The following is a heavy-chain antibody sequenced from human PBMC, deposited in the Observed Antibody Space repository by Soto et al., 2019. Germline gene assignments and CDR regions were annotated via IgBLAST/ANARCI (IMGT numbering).Heavy chain of an antibody. Sequence: QVQLQEAGPGLVRPSETLSLTGSVSGSSFTGAYWSWIRQPAGKGLEWLGRVFGNGAGTPIYNSSRKNRVTMSVDSSTKQFVLRVTSVTAADTAVYFCARGLPPYDRRRQSAGAFEAWGQGILVTVSS. V-gene: IGHV4-4*07. J-gene: IGHJ5*02. CDR2: VFGNGAGTP. D-gene: IGHD3-22*01. CDR1: GSSFTGAY. CDR3: ARGLPPYDRRRQSAGAFEA.